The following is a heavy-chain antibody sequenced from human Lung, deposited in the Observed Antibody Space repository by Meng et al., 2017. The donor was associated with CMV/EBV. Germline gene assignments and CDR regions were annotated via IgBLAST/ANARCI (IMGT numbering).Heavy chain of an antibody. V-gene: IGHV1-18*01. J-gene: IGHJ5*02. D-gene: IGHD2/OR15-2a*01. CDR2: INAYNINT. CDR1: GYTFTSYS. CDR3: ARARFYDTTANWFDP. Sequence: AGYTFTSYSITWVRQAPGQGLQWVGWINAYNINTNYAQKLQGRVTMTTDTSTSTAYMELRSLRSDDTAIYYCARARFYDTTANWFDPWGQGTLVTVSS.